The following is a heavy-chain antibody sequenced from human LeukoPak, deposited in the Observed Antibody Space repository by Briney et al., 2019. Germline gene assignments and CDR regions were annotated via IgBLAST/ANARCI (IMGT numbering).Heavy chain of an antibody. CDR1: GGSISSGGHY. CDR3: ARDQTYSGSGIYTYFDY. J-gene: IGHJ4*02. V-gene: IGHV4-61*02. CDR2: IYSTVST. D-gene: IGHD3-10*01. Sequence: SETLSLTCTVSGGSISSGGHYWSWIRQPAGKGLEYLGRIYSTVSTNYNPSLRSRVTISVDTSKNHLSLKLSSVTAADTAVYYCARDQTYSGSGIYTYFDYWGQGILVTVSS.